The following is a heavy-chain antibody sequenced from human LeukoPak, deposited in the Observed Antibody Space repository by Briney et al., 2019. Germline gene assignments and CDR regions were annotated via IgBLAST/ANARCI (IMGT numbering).Heavy chain of an antibody. CDR3: AREWIAVAGTVSP. CDR1: GYTFTGYY. D-gene: IGHD6-19*01. V-gene: IGHV1-2*02. CDR2: INPNSGGT. Sequence: ASVKVSCKASGYTFTGYYMNWVRQAPGQGLEWMGWINPNSGGTNYAQKFQGRVTMTRDTSISTAYMELSRLRSDDTAVYYCAREWIAVAGTVSPWGQGTLVTVSS. J-gene: IGHJ5*02.